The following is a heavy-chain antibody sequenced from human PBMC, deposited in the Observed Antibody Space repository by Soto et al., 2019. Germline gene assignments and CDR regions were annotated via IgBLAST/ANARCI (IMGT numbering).Heavy chain of an antibody. Sequence: GGSLRLSCAASGFSFSINWMHWFRQGPGKGLVWVSRIKTDGSSTSYPDSVKGRFTISRDNSKNTLYLQMNSLRAEDTAVYYSAKDYYDSSGYYRLPYYFDYWVQGTLVTVPS. V-gene: IGHV3-74*01. J-gene: IGHJ4*02. CDR2: IKTDGSST. CDR3: AKDYYDSSGYYRLPYYFDY. CDR1: GFSFSINW. D-gene: IGHD3-22*01.